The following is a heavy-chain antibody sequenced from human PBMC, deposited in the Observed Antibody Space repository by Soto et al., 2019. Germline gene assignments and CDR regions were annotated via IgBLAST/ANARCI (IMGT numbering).Heavy chain of an antibody. CDR1: GFSFSTCA. Sequence: GSLRLSCVASGFSFSTCAMSWVRQAPGKGLEWVSGISASGGRTYFADSVKGRFTVSRDNSNNTLFLQLNRLRDDDTAVYYCAKASYATPTAQRQLDHWGQGTLVTVSS. D-gene: IGHD2-2*01. V-gene: IGHV3-23*01. CDR3: AKASYATPTAQRQLDH. J-gene: IGHJ4*02. CDR2: ISASGGRT.